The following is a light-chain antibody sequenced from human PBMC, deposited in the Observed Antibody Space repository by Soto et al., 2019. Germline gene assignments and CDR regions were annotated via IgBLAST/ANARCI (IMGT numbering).Light chain of an antibody. J-gene: IGKJ1*01. V-gene: IGKV3-20*01. CDR3: KQYGRTSWT. CDR2: GAS. Sequence: EIVLTQSPGTLSLSPGEGATLSCRASQSVSTNFFAWYQQKPGQAPRLLIYGASTSAAGIPDRFSGSGSGTDFTLTIRRLEPEDFAVYYCKQYGRTSWTFGQGTKVDIK. CDR1: QSVSTNF.